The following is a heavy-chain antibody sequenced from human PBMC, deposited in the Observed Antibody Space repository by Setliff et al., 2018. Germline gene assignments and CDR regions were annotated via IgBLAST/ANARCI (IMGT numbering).Heavy chain of an antibody. CDR3: ASALIRRVAVAGKSQFDY. CDR2: IIPILGTT. Sequence: SVKVSCKASGGFSTHTISWVRQVPGQGLEWMGGIIPILGTTDYAQNFQGRVTITTDESTSSAYLEMSNLRSEDTAVYYCASALIRRVAVAGKSQFDYWGQGTLVTV. D-gene: IGHD6-19*01. V-gene: IGHV1-69*05. J-gene: IGHJ4*01. CDR1: GGFSTHT.